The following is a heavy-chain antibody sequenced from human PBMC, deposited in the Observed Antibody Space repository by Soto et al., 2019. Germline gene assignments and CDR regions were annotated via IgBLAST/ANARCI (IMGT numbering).Heavy chain of an antibody. V-gene: IGHV3-23*01. D-gene: IGHD3-10*01. CDR2: ISGSGDNT. CDR1: GFTFNNYI. CDR3: AKGGVYGSGSYYWFDP. Sequence: EVQLLESGGGLIQPGGSLRLSCAASGFTFNNYIMTWVRQAPGKGLEWVSTISGSGDNTYYADSVKGRFTISRDSSKNTLYLQMNSLRAEDTALYYCAKGGVYGSGSYYWFDPWGQGTLVTVSS. J-gene: IGHJ5*02.